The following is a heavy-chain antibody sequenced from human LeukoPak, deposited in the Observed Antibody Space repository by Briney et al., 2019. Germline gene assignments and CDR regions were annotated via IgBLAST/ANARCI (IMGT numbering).Heavy chain of an antibody. CDR1: GGSISSSNYY. V-gene: IGHV4-39*01. D-gene: IGHD3-10*01. Sequence: PSETLSLTCTVSGGSISSSNYYWGWIRQPPGEGLEWIGTFYYSGSMYYNPSLKSRVTISVDTSKNQLSLKLSSVTAADTAVYYCARQDYGSGSYPFDYWGQGTLVTVSS. J-gene: IGHJ4*02. CDR3: ARQDYGSGSYPFDY. CDR2: FYYSGSM.